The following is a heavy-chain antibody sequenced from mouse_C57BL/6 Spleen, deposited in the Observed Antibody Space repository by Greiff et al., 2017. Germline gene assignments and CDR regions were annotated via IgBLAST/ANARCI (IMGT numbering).Heavy chain of an antibody. CDR1: GYAFSSSW. D-gene: IGHD1-1*01. Sequence: QVQLQQSGPELVKPGASVKISCKASGYAFSSSWMNWVKQRPGKGLEWIGRIYPGDGDTNYNGKFKGKATLTADKSSSTAYMQLSSLTSEDSAVYFCARSPIGSGLYCAMDDWGQGTSVTVSS. J-gene: IGHJ4*01. CDR2: IYPGDGDT. V-gene: IGHV1-82*01. CDR3: ARSPIGSGLYCAMDD.